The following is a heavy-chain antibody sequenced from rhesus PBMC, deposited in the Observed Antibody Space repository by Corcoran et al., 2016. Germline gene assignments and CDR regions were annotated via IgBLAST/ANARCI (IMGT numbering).Heavy chain of an antibody. Sequence: QVQLQESGPGVVKPSETLSLTCAVSGGSISSGYDWSWIRQPPGKGLEWIWYIYGSSGSTTYNPSLKNRVTISKDASKNQFSLKLSSVTAADTAVYYCARRGSTNYGLDSWGQGVVVTVSS. J-gene: IGHJ6*01. CDR2: IYGSSGST. CDR1: GGSISSGYD. V-gene: IGHV4-76*01. CDR3: ARRGSTNYGLDS. D-gene: IGHD1-44*01.